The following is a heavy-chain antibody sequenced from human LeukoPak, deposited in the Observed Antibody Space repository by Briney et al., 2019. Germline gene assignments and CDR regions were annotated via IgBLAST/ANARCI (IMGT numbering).Heavy chain of an antibody. D-gene: IGHD5-24*01. CDR1: ASTFTDCY. Sequence: AAVKVSWKAAASTFTDCYRHWVRHAPGQGLEWMGWINPNSGGTNYAQTFQGRVTMTRDTSITTAYLELSRLRSDDTAVYYCARIGYNHHLDYWGQGTLVTVSS. CDR2: INPNSGGT. CDR3: ARIGYNHHLDY. J-gene: IGHJ4*02. V-gene: IGHV1-2*02.